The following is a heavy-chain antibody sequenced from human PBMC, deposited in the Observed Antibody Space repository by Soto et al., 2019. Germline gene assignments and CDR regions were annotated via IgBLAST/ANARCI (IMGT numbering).Heavy chain of an antibody. CDR3: ASDRWAFHYEHAFDI. V-gene: IGHV1-18*01. CDR2: ISAYNGNT. J-gene: IGHJ3*02. D-gene: IGHD3-16*01. CDR1: GYTVTSYG. Sequence: ASVKVSCNASGYTVTSYGISWVRQTPGQGLECIGWISAYNGNTNYAQKLQGRVTMTTDTSTSTAYMELRSLRSDDTAVYYCASDRWAFHYEHAFDIWGQGTMVT.